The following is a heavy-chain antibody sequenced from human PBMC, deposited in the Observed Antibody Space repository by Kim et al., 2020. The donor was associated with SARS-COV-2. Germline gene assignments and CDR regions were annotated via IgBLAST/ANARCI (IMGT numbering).Heavy chain of an antibody. CDR1: GFPFNTYS. V-gene: IGHV3-21*05. CDR3: ARAVMVRGRLDF. CDR2: ISSSSNFI. J-gene: IGHJ4*02. Sequence: GGSLRLSCAASGFPFNTYSMNWVRQAPGKGLEWVAHISSSSNFINYADSVKGRFIISRDNARTSVFLQMNSLRAEDTAVYYCARAVMVRGRLDFWGQGTLVTVSS. D-gene: IGHD3-10*01.